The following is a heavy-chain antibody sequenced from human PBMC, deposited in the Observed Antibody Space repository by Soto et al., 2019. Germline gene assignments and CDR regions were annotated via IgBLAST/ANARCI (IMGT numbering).Heavy chain of an antibody. Sequence: PGGSLRLSCAGSGFTFSDHHMNWVRQAPEKGLEWLGRSRRRSDSYRTEYAASVKGRLTISRDVSRNSLYLQMNSLTTEDTAVYYCVGESFYLFEYWGLGTMLTVSS. CDR3: VGESFYLFEY. D-gene: IGHD3-16*01. CDR1: GFTFSDHH. J-gene: IGHJ4*02. CDR2: SRRRSDSYRT. V-gene: IGHV3-72*01.